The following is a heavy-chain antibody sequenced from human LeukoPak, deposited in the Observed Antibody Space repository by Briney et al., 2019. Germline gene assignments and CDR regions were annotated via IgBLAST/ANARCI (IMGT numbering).Heavy chain of an antibody. D-gene: IGHD3-22*01. Sequence: SETLPLTCAVSGYSLSSGYYWGWIRQPPGKGLEWIGNIYHSGFTYYNPSLKSRVTMSVDTSKNQFSLKLSYVTAADTAVYYCARTPPSSGYYHNWFDPWGQGTLVTVSS. V-gene: IGHV4-38-2*01. CDR3: ARTPPSSGYYHNWFDP. CDR1: GYSLSSGYY. J-gene: IGHJ5*02. CDR2: IYHSGFT.